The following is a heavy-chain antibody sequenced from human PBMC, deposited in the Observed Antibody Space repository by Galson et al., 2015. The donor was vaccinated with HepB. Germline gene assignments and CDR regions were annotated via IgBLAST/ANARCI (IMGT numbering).Heavy chain of an antibody. D-gene: IGHD6-13*01. CDR3: AHTGLAAAGIKGDAFDI. J-gene: IGHJ3*02. CDR1: GFSLSTSGVG. Sequence: PALVKPTQTLTLTCTFSGFSLSTSGVGVGWIRQPPGEALEWLALIYWDDDKRYSPSLKSRLTITKDTSKNQVVLTMTNMDPVDTATYYCAHTGLAAAGIKGDAFDIWGQGTMVTVSS. CDR2: IYWDDDK. V-gene: IGHV2-5*02.